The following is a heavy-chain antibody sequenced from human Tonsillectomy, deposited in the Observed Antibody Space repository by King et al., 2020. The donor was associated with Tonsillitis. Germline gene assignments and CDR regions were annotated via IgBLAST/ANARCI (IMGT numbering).Heavy chain of an antibody. CDR1: GGSISSSTYY. CDR2: IDFRGHT. V-gene: IGHV4-39*07. CDR3: ARRAGIWFGQLLSTLGGH. Sequence: MQLQESGPGLVKPSETLSLTCNVSGGSISSSTYYWVWIRQPPGKGLEWIGSIDFRGHTYYNLSLKSRVTISADTSKNLLSLSLNSVTAADTAVYFCARRAGIWFGQLLSTLGGHWGQGILVTVSS. D-gene: IGHD3-10*01. J-gene: IGHJ4*02.